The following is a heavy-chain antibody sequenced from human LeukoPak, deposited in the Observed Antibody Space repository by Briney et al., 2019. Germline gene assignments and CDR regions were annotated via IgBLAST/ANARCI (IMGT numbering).Heavy chain of an antibody. Sequence: RASVKVSCKASGGTFSSYAISWVRQAPGQGLEWMGGIIPIFGTANYAQKFQGRVTITADKSTSTAYMELSSLRSEDTAVYYCASRSWSGYPHYYYYYMDVWGKGTTVTVSS. CDR2: IIPIFGTA. D-gene: IGHD3-3*01. J-gene: IGHJ6*03. CDR3: ASRSWSGYPHYYYYYMDV. V-gene: IGHV1-69*06. CDR1: GGTFSSYA.